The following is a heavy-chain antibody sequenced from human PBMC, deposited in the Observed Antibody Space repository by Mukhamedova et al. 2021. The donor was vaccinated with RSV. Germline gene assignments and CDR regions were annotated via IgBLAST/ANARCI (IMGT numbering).Heavy chain of an antibody. CDR3: ARGGWDTVMTNFDY. D-gene: IGHD5-18*01. Sequence: KGRFTISRDNSKNTLYLQMNSLRAEDTAVYYCARGGWDTVMTNFDYWGQGTLVTVSS. V-gene: IGHV3-30*07. J-gene: IGHJ4*02.